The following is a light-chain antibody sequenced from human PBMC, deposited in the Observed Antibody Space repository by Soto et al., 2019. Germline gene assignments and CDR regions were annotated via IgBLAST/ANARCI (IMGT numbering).Light chain of an antibody. CDR2: AAS. CDR1: QGISSY. Sequence: IQMTQSPSFLSASVGDRVTITCRASQGISSYLAWYQQKPGKAPKLLIYAASTLQSGVPSRFSGSGSGTDFTLTISSLHPEDFATYYCQQLSSYTFGGGTKVDIK. J-gene: IGKJ4*01. V-gene: IGKV1-9*01. CDR3: QQLSSYT.